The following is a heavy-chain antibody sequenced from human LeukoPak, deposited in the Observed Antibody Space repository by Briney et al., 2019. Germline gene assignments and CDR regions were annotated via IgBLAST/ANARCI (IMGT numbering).Heavy chain of an antibody. J-gene: IGHJ6*02. CDR2: IYSGGST. V-gene: IGHV3-53*04. CDR1: GFTASSNY. CDR3: ARVRRSPGYYGMDV. Sequence: GGSLRLSCAASGFTASSNYMSWVRQAPGKGLEWVSVIYSGGSTYYADSVKGRFTISRHNSKNTLYLQMNSLRAEDTAVYYCARVRRSPGYYGMDVWGQGTTVTVSS.